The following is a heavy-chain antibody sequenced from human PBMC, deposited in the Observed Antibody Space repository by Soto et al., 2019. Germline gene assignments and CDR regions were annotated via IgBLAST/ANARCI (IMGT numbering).Heavy chain of an antibody. V-gene: IGHV1-18*01. CDR1: GYSFRTHG. J-gene: IGHJ5*02. CDR3: ARDLGYCNSSGCFRNWFDP. Sequence: QVPLVQSGAEVKTPGASVKVSCRASGYSFRTHGISWVRQAPGQGLEGMGWISTYDDKTNFPQKFQGRITMTTDTSTSTAYMELRSLRSDDTAVYFCARDLGYCNSSGCFRNWFDPWGQGTLVTVSS. CDR2: ISTYDDKT. D-gene: IGHD2-15*01.